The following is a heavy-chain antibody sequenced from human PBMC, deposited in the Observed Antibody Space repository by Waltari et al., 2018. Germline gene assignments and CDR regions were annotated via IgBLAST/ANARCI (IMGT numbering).Heavy chain of an antibody. CDR1: GYSISSGYY. CDR3: ANLGEEGSYYFDY. J-gene: IGHJ4*02. Sequence: QVQLQESGPGLVKPSETLSLTCAVSGYSISSGYYWGWIRQPPGKGLEWIGSIYHSGSTYYNPSLQSRVTISVDTSKNQFSLKLSSVTAADTAVYYCANLGEEGSYYFDYWGQGTLVTVSS. V-gene: IGHV4-38-2*01. D-gene: IGHD2-21*01. CDR2: IYHSGST.